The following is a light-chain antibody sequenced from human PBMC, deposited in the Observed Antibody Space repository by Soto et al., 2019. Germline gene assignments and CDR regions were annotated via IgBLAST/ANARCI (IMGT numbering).Light chain of an antibody. V-gene: IGLV2-11*01. Sequence: QSALTQPRSVSGSPGQSVTISCTGTSSDVGGYNYVSWYQQHPGKAPKVMIYDVSERPSGVPDRFSGSKSGNTASLNISGLQAEDEADYSCCSYAGSPMYVVGTGTTLTVL. CDR1: SSDVGGYNY. CDR3: CSYAGSPMYV. CDR2: DVS. J-gene: IGLJ1*01.